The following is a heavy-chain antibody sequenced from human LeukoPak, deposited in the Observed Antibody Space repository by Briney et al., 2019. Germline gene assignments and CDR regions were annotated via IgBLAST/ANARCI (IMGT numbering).Heavy chain of an antibody. CDR1: GFTFSSYA. Sequence: TGGSLRLSCAASGFTFSSYAMHWVRQAPGKGLEWVAVISYDGSNKYYADSVKGRFTISRDNSKNTLYLQMNSLRAEDTAVYYCARDPLVVATTLDYWGQGTLVTVSS. CDR2: ISYDGSNK. D-gene: IGHD2-15*01. J-gene: IGHJ4*02. V-gene: IGHV3-30*04. CDR3: ARDPLVVATTLDY.